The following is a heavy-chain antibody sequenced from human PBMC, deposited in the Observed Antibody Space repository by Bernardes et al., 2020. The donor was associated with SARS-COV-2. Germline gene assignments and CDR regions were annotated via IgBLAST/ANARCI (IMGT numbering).Heavy chain of an antibody. CDR1: GGSISSYY. J-gene: IGHJ3*01. CDR2: IYHSGST. V-gene: IGHV4-59*01. D-gene: IGHD3-22*01. CDR3: AREGYYDSRGYYQHDAFDG. Sequence: SETLSLTCTVSGGSISSYYWSWIRQPPGKGLEWIGYIYHSGSTNYNPSLKSRVTISVDTSKNQFSLKLSSVTAADTAVYHCAREGYYDSRGYYQHDAFDGWGQGTMVTVSS.